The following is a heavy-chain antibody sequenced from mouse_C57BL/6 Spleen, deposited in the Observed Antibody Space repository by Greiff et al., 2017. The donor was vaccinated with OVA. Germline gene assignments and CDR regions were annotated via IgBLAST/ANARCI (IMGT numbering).Heavy chain of an antibody. V-gene: IGHV1-72*01. Sequence: QVQLQQPGAELVKPGASVKLSCKASGYTFTSYWMHWVKQRPGRGLECIGRIDPNSGGTKYNEKFKSKATLTVDKPSSTAYMQLSSLTSEDSAVYYCAREGPSYYSNYDYFDYWGQGTTLTVSS. D-gene: IGHD2-5*01. J-gene: IGHJ2*01. CDR2: IDPNSGGT. CDR1: GYTFTSYW. CDR3: AREGPSYYSNYDYFDY.